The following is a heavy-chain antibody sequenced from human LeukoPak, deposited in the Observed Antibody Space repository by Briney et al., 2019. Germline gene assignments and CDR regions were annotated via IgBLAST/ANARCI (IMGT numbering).Heavy chain of an antibody. CDR2: ISDSGVDT. CDR1: GFTFSSYG. Sequence: GGSLRLSCAASGFTFSSYGMNWVRQAPGKGLEWVSAISDSGVDTYYADSVKGRFTVSRDNSKNTLYLRMNSLRAEDTAVYYCAKDLGYGGNPPVYFDYWGQGTLVTVSS. CDR3: AKDLGYGGNPPVYFDY. J-gene: IGHJ4*02. V-gene: IGHV3-23*01. D-gene: IGHD4-23*01.